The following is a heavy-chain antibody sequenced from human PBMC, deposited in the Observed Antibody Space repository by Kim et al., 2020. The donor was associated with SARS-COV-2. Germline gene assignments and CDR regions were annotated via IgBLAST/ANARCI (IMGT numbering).Heavy chain of an antibody. D-gene: IGHD6-19*01. J-gene: IGHJ3*02. CDR3: ARVLSQWPDDAFDI. Sequence: AVSVKSRITINPYTSKNQFSLQLNSVTPEDTAVYYCARVLSQWPDDAFDIWGQGTMVTVSS. V-gene: IGHV6-1*01.